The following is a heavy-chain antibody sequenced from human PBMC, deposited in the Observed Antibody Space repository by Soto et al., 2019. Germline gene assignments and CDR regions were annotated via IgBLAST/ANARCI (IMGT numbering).Heavy chain of an antibody. Sequence: QVQLVQSGAEVKKPGASVKVSCKASGYTFTSYGISWVRQAPGQGLEWMGWISAYNGNTNYAQKLQGRVTMTTDTSTSTAYMELRSLRSEDTAVYYCAREVVVAATDYYYYYGMDVWGQGTTVTVSS. CDR1: GYTFTSYG. D-gene: IGHD2-15*01. CDR3: AREVVVAATDYYYYYGMDV. V-gene: IGHV1-18*01. CDR2: ISAYNGNT. J-gene: IGHJ6*02.